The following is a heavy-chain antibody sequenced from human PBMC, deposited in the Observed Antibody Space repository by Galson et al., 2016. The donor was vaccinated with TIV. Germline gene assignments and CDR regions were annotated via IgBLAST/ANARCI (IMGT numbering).Heavy chain of an antibody. J-gene: IGHJ3*01. CDR2: VYYTGTS. D-gene: IGHD3-3*02. CDR1: GDSVSNAAYY. V-gene: IGHV4-31*03. Sequence: TLSLICSVSGDSVSNAAYYWTWIRQLPGKGLEWIGNVYYTGTSYYNPSLKSRITMSVDTSKNQFSLKLTSVTAADSALYFCAGEHLPHDSLDVWGQGTGVTVSS. CDR3: AGEHLPHDSLDV.